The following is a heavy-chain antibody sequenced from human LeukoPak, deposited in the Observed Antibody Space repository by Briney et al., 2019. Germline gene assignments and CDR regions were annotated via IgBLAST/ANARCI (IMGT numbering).Heavy chain of an antibody. V-gene: IGHV3-21*01. CDR1: GFTFGGFW. CDR3: ASPAEGGKGAFDI. Sequence: GGSLRLSCAASGFTFGGFWMSWVRQAPGKRLEWVSSISSSSSYIYYADSVKGRFTISRDNAKNSLYLQMNSLRAEDTAVYYCASPAEGGKGAFDIWGQGTMVTVSS. D-gene: IGHD4-23*01. J-gene: IGHJ3*02. CDR2: ISSSSSYI.